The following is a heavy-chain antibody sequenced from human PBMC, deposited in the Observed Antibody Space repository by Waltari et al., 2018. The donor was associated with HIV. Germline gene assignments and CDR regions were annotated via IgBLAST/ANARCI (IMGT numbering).Heavy chain of an antibody. CDR2: IRAFRGNT. V-gene: IGHV1-18*01. Sequence: QVQLVQSGAEVKKPGASVKVSCTASGYTFSRNAITWVRRAPGQGLKWLGWIRAFRGNTKYAREVQGRATMTTDTSTNTAYMELESLTSDDTAIFYCARTTIFGVDTYYFDYWGQGTLVTVSS. J-gene: IGHJ4*02. D-gene: IGHD3-3*01. CDR1: GYTFSRNA. CDR3: ARTTIFGVDTYYFDY.